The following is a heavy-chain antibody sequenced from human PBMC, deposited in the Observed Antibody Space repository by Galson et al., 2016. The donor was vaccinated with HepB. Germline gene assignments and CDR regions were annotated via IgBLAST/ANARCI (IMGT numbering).Heavy chain of an antibody. CDR2: VYCNDDK. V-gene: IGHV2-5*01. CDR1: GVSRSTSGEG. Sequence: PALVKPTQTLTLTCTFSGVSRSTSGEGVAWIRQPPGKALEWPAPVYCNDDKRYSPTLKSRLTITKDPSRNLVVLRMTNMEPVDTATYYCAHQSRGYNYGYVRWGQGTMVTVSS. CDR3: AHQSRGYNYGYVR. J-gene: IGHJ3*01. D-gene: IGHD5-18*01.